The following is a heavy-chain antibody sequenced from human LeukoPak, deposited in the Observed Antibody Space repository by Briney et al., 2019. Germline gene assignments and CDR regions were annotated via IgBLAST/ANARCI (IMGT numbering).Heavy chain of an antibody. CDR1: GFNFRSYA. J-gene: IGHJ5*02. D-gene: IGHD3-16*01. Sequence: GSLRLSCATSGFNFRSYAMHWVRQAPGKGLEWVSGVSGSGGNTYYADSVKGRFTISRDNSKNTLYLQMNGLRAEDTAVYYCAKDDNYIRFLSWGQGTLVTVSS. CDR2: VSGSGGNT. V-gene: IGHV3-23*01. CDR3: AKDDNYIRFLS.